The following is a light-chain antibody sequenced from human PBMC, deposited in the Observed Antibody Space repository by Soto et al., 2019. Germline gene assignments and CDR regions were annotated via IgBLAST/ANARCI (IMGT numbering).Light chain of an antibody. V-gene: IGKV3-20*01. CDR1: QSVSRSY. J-gene: IGKJ4*01. Sequence: EIVLTQSPGTLSLSPGDRATLSCRASQSVSRSYLAWYQQRPGQAPRLLIYDASNRATGIPDRFSGSGSGTDFTLTISRLEPEDFAVYYCHQHAESPLTFGGGTKVDIK. CDR3: HQHAESPLT. CDR2: DAS.